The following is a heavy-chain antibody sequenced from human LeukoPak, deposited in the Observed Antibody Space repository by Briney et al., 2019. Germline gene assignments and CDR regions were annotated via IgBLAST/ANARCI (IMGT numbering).Heavy chain of an antibody. D-gene: IGHD7-27*01. Sequence: SETLSLTCAVSSGPVSSDSYYWTWIRRAPGKGLEWIGCINSSGDTIYSPSLKSRVTISVDTSKNQFSLKLNSVTAPDTAVYYCARVNWGSYGAFDIWGQGTMVTVSS. CDR3: ARVNWGSYGAFDI. CDR2: INSSGDT. J-gene: IGHJ3*02. CDR1: SGPVSSDSYY. V-gene: IGHV4-61*01.